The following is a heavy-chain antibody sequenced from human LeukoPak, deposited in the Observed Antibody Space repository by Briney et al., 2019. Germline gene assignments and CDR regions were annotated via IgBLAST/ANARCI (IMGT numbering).Heavy chain of an antibody. V-gene: IGHV3-23*01. CDR1: GFTFSSYA. CDR2: ISGSGGST. Sequence: AGGSLRLSCAASGFTFSSYAMSWVRQAPGKGLEWVPAISGSGGSTYYADSVKGRFTISRDNSKNTLYLQMNSLRAEDTAVYYCAKGSIAAANNFLVYWGQGTLVTVSS. D-gene: IGHD6-13*01. CDR3: AKGSIAAANNFLVY. J-gene: IGHJ4*02.